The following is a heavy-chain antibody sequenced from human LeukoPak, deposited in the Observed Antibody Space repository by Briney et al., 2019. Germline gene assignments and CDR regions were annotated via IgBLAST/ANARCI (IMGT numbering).Heavy chain of an antibody. V-gene: IGHV4-34*01. CDR2: INHSGST. CDR1: GGSFSGYY. Sequence: PSETLSLTCAVYGGSFSGYYWSWIRQPPGKGLEWIGEINHSGSTNYNPSLKNRVTISVDTSKNQFSLKLSSVTAADTAVYYCARGRGYYFDYWGQGTLVTVSS. CDR3: ARGRGYYFDY. J-gene: IGHJ4*02.